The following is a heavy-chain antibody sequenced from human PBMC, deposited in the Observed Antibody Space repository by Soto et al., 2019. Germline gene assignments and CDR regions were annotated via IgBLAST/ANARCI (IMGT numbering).Heavy chain of an antibody. V-gene: IGHV4-39*01. CDR1: GGSISSSSYY. CDR3: ARISVASRYMDV. CDR2: FYYSGST. J-gene: IGHJ6*03. Sequence: SETLSLTCTVSGGSISSSSYYWGWIRQPPGKGLEWIGSFYYSGSTYHNPSLKSRVTISGDTSKKQISLRLSSVTAADTAVYYCARISVASRYMDVWSKGTTVTVSS. D-gene: IGHD5-12*01.